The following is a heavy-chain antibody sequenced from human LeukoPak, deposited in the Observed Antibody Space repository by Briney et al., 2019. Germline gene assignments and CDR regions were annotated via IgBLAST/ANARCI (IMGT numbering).Heavy chain of an antibody. D-gene: IGHD4-17*01. CDR1: GYTFTGYY. Sequence: GASVTVSCKASGYTFTGYYMHWVRQGPGQGLEWRVWINPNSGGTNYAQKFQGRVTMTRDTSISTAYMELSRLRSDDTAVYYRARGATVTTYRNYYYYGMDVWGQGTTVTVSS. V-gene: IGHV1-2*02. CDR2: INPNSGGT. CDR3: ARGATVTTYRNYYYYGMDV. J-gene: IGHJ6*02.